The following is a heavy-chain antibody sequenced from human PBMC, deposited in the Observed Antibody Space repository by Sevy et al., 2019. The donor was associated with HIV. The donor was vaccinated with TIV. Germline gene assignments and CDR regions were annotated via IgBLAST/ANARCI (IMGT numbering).Heavy chain of an antibody. CDR1: GFIFSSYD. Sequence: GGSLRLSCAASGFIFSSYDMNWVRQAPGKGLQWVSSISLSNTSMYYVDSVKGRFSISRDNARNSLFLQMNSLRAEDTAVYYCARSGYNYRGIDYWGQGTLVTVSS. CDR2: ISLSNTSM. D-gene: IGHD5-12*01. V-gene: IGHV3-21*01. CDR3: ARSGYNYRGIDY. J-gene: IGHJ4*02.